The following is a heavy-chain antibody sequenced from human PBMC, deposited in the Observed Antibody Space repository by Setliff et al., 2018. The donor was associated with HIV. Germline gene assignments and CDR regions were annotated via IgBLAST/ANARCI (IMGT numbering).Heavy chain of an antibody. CDR2: ISGSGGDT. J-gene: IGHJ4*02. V-gene: IGHV3-23*01. CDR1: GFTFSSYA. Sequence: GGSLRLSCASSGFTFSSYAMTWVRQAPGKGLECVAVISGSGGDTYYADSVKGRFTISRDNSKNTLYLQMNSLRAEDTAVYYCANGADYFDYWGQGTLVTVS. D-gene: IGHD3-16*01. CDR3: ANGADYFDY.